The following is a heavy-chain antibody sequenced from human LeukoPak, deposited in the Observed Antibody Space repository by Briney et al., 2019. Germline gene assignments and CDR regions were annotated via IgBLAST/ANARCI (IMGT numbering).Heavy chain of an antibody. CDR1: GHTFTTYN. V-gene: IGHV1-46*01. J-gene: IGHJ4*02. D-gene: IGHD1-14*01. CDR2: VDPSDGAT. CDR3: AGDRGRTFDFEF. Sequence: ASVKVSCKAAGHTFTTYNFYWVRQAPGQGLEWMGIVDPSDGATSYAQKFRGRVAMTRDMSTSTIYLELKSLRSDDTALHYCAGDRGRTFDFEFWGQGTQVTVS.